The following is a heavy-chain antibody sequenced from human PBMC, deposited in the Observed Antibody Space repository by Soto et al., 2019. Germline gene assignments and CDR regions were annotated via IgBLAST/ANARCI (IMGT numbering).Heavy chain of an antibody. J-gene: IGHJ2*01. CDR3: AKRTVGWYFDL. CDR2: ISGSGGST. D-gene: IGHD4-17*01. Sequence: EVQLLESGGGLVQPGGSLRLSCAASGFTFSSYAMSWVRQAPGKGLEWVSVISGSGGSTYYADSVKGRFTISRDNSKNTLYLRMNSRRAEDTAGYYCAKRTVGWYFDLWGRGTLVTVSS. V-gene: IGHV3-23*01. CDR1: GFTFSSYA.